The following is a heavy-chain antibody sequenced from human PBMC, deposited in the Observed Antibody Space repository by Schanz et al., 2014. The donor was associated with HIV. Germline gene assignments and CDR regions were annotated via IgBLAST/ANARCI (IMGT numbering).Heavy chain of an antibody. D-gene: IGHD2-2*02. V-gene: IGHV3-23*01. Sequence: EVQLLESGGGLVQPGGSLRLSCATSGFPFAAYAMTWVRQTPDKGLEWVSSISGNGDSAYYADSVRGRFTISRDNSLHMLYLEMKSLRAEDTAVYYCAKDPGILPRTYFDSWGQGTPVTVSS. J-gene: IGHJ4*02. CDR3: AKDPGILPRTYFDS. CDR1: GFPFAAYA. CDR2: ISGNGDSA.